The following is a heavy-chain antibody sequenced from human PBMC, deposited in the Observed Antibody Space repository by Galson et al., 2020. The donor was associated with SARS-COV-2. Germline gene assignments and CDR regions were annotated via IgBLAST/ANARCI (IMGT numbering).Heavy chain of an antibody. Sequence: GGSLRLSCAVSGFTFSNAWMIWVRQAPGKGLEWVGRIKRRIDGETTDYAASVKGRFIISRDDLKNTLYLHMNGLKTEDTGVYYCAIRFGGLGYMDVGGKGTTITVSS. CDR1: GFTFSNAW. J-gene: IGHJ6*03. CDR2: IKRRIDGETT. D-gene: IGHD3-10*01. CDR3: AIRFGGLGYMDV. V-gene: IGHV3-15*01.